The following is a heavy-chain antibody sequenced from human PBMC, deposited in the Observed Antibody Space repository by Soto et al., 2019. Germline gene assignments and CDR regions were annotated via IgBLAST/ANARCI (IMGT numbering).Heavy chain of an antibody. D-gene: IGHD1-26*01. CDR2: ISAYNGNT. CDR1: GYTFTSYG. Sequence: QVQLVQSGAEVKKPGASVKVSCKASGYTFTSYGISWVRQAPGQGLEWMGWISAYNGNTNYAQKLKRRVTMXXDXSXHTAYMELRSLRSDDTAVYYCARAWSGSYFTRRLDYWGQGTLVTVSS. V-gene: IGHV1-18*01. J-gene: IGHJ4*02. CDR3: ARAWSGSYFTRRLDY.